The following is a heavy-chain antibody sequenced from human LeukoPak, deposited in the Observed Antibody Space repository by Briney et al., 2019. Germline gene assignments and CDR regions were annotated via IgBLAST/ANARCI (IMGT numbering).Heavy chain of an antibody. J-gene: IGHJ5*02. CDR2: ISSSSSYI. CDR1: GFTFSGYS. Sequence: GGSLTRSCSGSGFTFSGYSRNWVRQAQGKGMEWVSSISSSSSYIYYADSVKGRFTISRDNAKNSLYLQMNSLRAEDTAVYYCARDGTSYSSSWSVMDWFHPWGQGTLVTVCS. D-gene: IGHD6-13*01. CDR3: ARDGTSYSSSWSVMDWFHP. V-gene: IGHV3-21*01.